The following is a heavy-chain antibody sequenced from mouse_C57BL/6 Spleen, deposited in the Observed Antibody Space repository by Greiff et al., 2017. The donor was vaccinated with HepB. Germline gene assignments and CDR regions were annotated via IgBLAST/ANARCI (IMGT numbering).Heavy chain of an antibody. Sequence: VQLQQPGAELVKPGASVKMSCKASGYTFTSYWITWVKQRPGQGLEWIGDIYPGSGSTNYNEKFKSKATLTVDTSSSTAYMQLSSLTSEDSAVYYCARSLVEAPRYFDVWGTGTTVTVSS. CDR1: GYTFTSYW. J-gene: IGHJ1*03. CDR3: ARSLVEAPRYFDV. CDR2: IYPGSGST. V-gene: IGHV1-55*01.